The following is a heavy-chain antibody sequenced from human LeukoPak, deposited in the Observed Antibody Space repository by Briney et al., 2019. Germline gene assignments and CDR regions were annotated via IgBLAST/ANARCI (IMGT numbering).Heavy chain of an antibody. J-gene: IGHJ4*02. D-gene: IGHD3-3*01. CDR2: IKSDGTGI. V-gene: IGHV3-74*01. Sequence: PGGSLRLSCTTCGFTFSNYWMYWVRQAPGKGLMWVSRIKSDGTGITYTDSVEGRFTISRDNAKNTLYLQMNSLRDEDTAVYYCVRGQTIDYWGQGTLVTVSS. CDR3: VRGQTIDY. CDR1: GFTFSNYW.